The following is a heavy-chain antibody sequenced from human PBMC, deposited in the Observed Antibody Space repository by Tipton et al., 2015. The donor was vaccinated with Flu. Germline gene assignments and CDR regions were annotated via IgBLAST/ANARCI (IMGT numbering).Heavy chain of an antibody. D-gene: IGHD5-24*01. J-gene: IGHJ5*02. CDR3: ARGGYNYAIYWFDP. CDR1: GGSISSYY. CDR2: IQSTGRT. V-gene: IGHV4-4*07. Sequence: GLVKPSETLSLTCTVSGGSISSYYWNWIRRSAGKGLEWIGRIQSTGRTNYNPSLRSRVTMSLDASKNQVSLKLTSVTAADTAVYFCARGGYNYAIYWFDPWGQGTLVSVSS.